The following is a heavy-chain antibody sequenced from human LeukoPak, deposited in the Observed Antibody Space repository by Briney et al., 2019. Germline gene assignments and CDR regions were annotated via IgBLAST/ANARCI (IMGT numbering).Heavy chain of an antibody. CDR2: IIPIFGTA. CDR3: ARDEVTTGAFDI. CDR1: GGTFISYA. J-gene: IGHJ3*02. D-gene: IGHD4-17*01. V-gene: IGHV1-69*13. Sequence: ASVKVSCKASGGTFISYAISWVRQAPGQGLEWMGGIIPIFGTANYAQKFQGRVTITADESTSTAYMELSSLRSEDTAVYYCARDEVTTGAFDIWGQGTMVTVSS.